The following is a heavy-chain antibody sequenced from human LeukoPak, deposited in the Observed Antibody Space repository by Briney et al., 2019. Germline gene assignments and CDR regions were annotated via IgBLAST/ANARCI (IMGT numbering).Heavy chain of an antibody. Sequence: GESLKISCKGSGYSFTSYWIGWVRQMPGKGLEWMGIIYPGDSDTRYSPSLQGQVTISADKSISTAFLQWSSLKASDTAMYYCARHRFYYDSSGPRWFDPWGQGNLVTVSS. CDR1: GYSFTSYW. D-gene: IGHD3-22*01. V-gene: IGHV5-51*01. J-gene: IGHJ5*02. CDR3: ARHRFYYDSSGPRWFDP. CDR2: IYPGDSDT.